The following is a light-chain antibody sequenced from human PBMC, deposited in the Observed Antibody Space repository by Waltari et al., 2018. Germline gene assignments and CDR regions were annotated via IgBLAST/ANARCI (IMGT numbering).Light chain of an antibody. CDR3: QQCIRSPWT. CDR2: AAF. Sequence: VLTQSPGTLSLSPGETATLSCRASESVTSSYLAWYQQRPGQAPRLLIYAAFRRATGIPDRFSGRGSGTDFTLTISGLEPEDFAVYYCQQCIRSPWTFGQGTKVEI. CDR1: ESVTSSY. J-gene: IGKJ1*01. V-gene: IGKV3-20*01.